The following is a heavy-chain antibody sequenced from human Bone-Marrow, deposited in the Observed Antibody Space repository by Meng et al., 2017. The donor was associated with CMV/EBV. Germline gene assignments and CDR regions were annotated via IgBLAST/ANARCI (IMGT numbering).Heavy chain of an antibody. J-gene: IGHJ6*02. V-gene: IGHV5-51*01. CDR2: IYPGDSDT. D-gene: IGHD1-1*01. Sequence: GESLKISCEGSGYSFSNYWIGWVRQMPGKGLEWMGIIYPGDSDTRYSPSFQGQVTISADKSISTAYLQWSNLKASDTAMYYCARHAIYNDYYYGMDVWGQGTTVTVSS. CDR1: GYSFSNYW. CDR3: ARHAIYNDYYYGMDV.